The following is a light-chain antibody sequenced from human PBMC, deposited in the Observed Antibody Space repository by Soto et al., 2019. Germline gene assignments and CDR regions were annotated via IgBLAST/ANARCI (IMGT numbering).Light chain of an antibody. V-gene: IGLV2-23*03. CDR2: EGS. CDR1: SSDVGSYNL. Sequence: QSALTQPASVSGSPGQSITISCTGSSSDVGSYNLVSWYQQHPGKAPKLIIYEGSKRPSGVSNRFSGSKSGNTASLTISGLQAEDEADYYCCSYAGSSTFHYVFGIGTKVTVL. CDR3: CSYAGSSTFHYV. J-gene: IGLJ1*01.